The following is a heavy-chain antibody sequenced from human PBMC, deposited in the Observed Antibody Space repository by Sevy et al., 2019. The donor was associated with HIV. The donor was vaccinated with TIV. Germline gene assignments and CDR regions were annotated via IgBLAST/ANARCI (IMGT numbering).Heavy chain of an antibody. CDR2: ISSSSSYI. CDR1: GFTFSSYS. Sequence: GGSLRLSCAASGFTFSSYSMNWVRQAPGKGLEWVSSISSSSSYIYYADSVKGRFTISRDNAKNSLYLQMNSLRAEDTAVYYCARDLERYYYGSGSYYNWGQGTLVTVSS. CDR3: ARDLERYYYGSGSYYN. J-gene: IGHJ4*02. V-gene: IGHV3-21*01. D-gene: IGHD3-10*01.